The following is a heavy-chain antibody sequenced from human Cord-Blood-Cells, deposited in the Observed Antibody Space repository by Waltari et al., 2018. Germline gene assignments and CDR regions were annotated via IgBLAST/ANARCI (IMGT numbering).Heavy chain of an antibody. J-gene: IGHJ4*02. CDR3: AHLGEGDIVVVPAAMRGYFDY. D-gene: IGHD2-2*01. Sequence: QITLKESGPTLVKPTQTLTLTCTFSGFSLSTSGVGVGWIRQPPGKALEWLALIYWDDDKRYSPSLKSRLTITKDTSKNQVVLTMTNMDPVDTATYYCAHLGEGDIVVVPAAMRGYFDYWGQGTLVTVSS. V-gene: IGHV2-5*02. CDR2: IYWDDDK. CDR1: GFSLSTSGVG.